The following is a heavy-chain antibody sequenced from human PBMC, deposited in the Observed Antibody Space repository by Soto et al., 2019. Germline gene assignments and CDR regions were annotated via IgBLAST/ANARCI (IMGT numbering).Heavy chain of an antibody. CDR3: ATYLLPMIVVVPPDI. CDR1: GYTFTGYY. D-gene: IGHD3-22*01. V-gene: IGHV1-2*02. J-gene: IGHJ3*02. CDR2: INPNSGGT. Sequence: ASVKVSCKASGYTFTGYYMHWVRQAPGQGLEWMGWINPNSGGTNYAQKFQGRVTMTRDKSISTAYMELSRLRSDDTAVYYCATYLLPMIVVVPPDIWGQGTMVSVSS.